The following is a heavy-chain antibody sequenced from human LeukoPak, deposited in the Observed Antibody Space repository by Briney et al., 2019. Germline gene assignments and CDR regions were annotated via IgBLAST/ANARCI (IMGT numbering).Heavy chain of an antibody. V-gene: IGHV3-30*02. CDR1: GFTFSSYG. J-gene: IGHJ4*02. Sequence: PRGSLRLSCAASGFTFSSYGMHWVRQAPGKGLEWVAFIRYDGSNKYYADSVKGRFTISRDNSKNTLYLQMNSLRAEDTAVYYCAKDTYYYDSSAYLGSDYWGQGTLVTVSS. CDR3: AKDTYYYDSSAYLGSDY. D-gene: IGHD3-22*01. CDR2: IRYDGSNK.